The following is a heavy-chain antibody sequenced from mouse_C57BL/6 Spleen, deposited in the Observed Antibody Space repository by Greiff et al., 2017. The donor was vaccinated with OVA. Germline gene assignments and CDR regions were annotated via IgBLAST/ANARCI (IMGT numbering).Heavy chain of an antibody. Sequence: EVKVEESGGGLVKPGGSLKLSCAASGFTFSSYAMSWVRQTPEKRLEWVATISDGVSYTYYTDNIKGRITISRDNAKNNLYLQMSHLKSEDTAMYYSARREYGNSYWYFDVWGTGTTVTVSS. V-gene: IGHV5-4*03. D-gene: IGHD2-10*02. CDR3: ARREYGNSYWYFDV. CDR1: GFTFSSYA. CDR2: ISDGVSYT. J-gene: IGHJ1*03.